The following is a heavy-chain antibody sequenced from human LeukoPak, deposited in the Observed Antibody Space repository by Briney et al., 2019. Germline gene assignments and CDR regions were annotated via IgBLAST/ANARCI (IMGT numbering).Heavy chain of an antibody. CDR2: ISSSGGAI. CDR3: ARGWYQYYFDC. V-gene: IGHV3-48*03. CDR1: RFPFYNYE. D-gene: IGHD2-15*01. J-gene: IGHJ4*02. Sequence: GGSLRLFCAASRFPFYNYEMNWVGPAPGKGLEGVSYISSSGGAIYYADSVKRRFTTSRDNAKNSLYLQKNSLRAEDTAVYYCARGWYQYYFDCWGQGTLVTVSS.